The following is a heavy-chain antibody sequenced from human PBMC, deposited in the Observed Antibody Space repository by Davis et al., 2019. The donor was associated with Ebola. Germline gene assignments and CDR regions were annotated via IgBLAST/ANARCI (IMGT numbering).Heavy chain of an antibody. V-gene: IGHV4-39*01. D-gene: IGHD3-16*02. Sequence: MPSETLSLTCTVSGGSISSSSYYWGRIRQPPGKGLEWIGRIYYSGSTYYNPSLKSRDTITVDTSKNQFSLKLSSVTAADTAVYYCARQAEPDDYIWGSYRPFDYWGQGTLVTVSS. CDR3: ARQAEPDDYIWGSYRPFDY. CDR2: IYYSGST. J-gene: IGHJ4*02. CDR1: GGSISSSSYY.